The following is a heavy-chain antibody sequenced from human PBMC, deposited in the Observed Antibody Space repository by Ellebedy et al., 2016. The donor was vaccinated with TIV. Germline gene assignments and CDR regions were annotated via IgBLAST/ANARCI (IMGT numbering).Heavy chain of an antibody. CDR3: ARIRGRLFDY. CDR1: GGSISSYY. D-gene: IGHD3-10*01. V-gene: IGHV4-34*01. J-gene: IGHJ4*02. CDR2: INHSGST. Sequence: SETLSLXXTVSGGSISSYYWGWIRQPPGKGLEWIGEINHSGSTNYNPSLKSRVTISVDTSKNQFSLKLSSVTAADTAVYYCARIRGRLFDYWGQGTLVTVSS.